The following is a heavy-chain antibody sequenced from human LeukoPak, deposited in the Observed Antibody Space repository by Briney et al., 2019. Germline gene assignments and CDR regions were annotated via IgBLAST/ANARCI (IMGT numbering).Heavy chain of an antibody. J-gene: IGHJ4*02. Sequence: GSLRLSCAASGFTFSSYAMSWVRQAPGKGLEWVSAISGSGGSTYYADSVKGRFTISRDNSKNTLYLQMNSLRAEDTAVYYCAKHRVSSWYSFVDYWDQGTLVTVSS. D-gene: IGHD6-13*01. CDR1: GFTFSSYA. CDR2: ISGSGGST. V-gene: IGHV3-23*01. CDR3: AKHRVSSWYSFVDY.